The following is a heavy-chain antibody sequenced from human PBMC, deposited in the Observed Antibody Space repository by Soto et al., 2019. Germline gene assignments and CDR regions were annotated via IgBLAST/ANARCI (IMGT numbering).Heavy chain of an antibody. Sequence: QVQLVESGGGVVQPGRSLRLSCAASGFTFSSYGMHWVRQAPGKGLEWVAVISYDGSRKYYADSVKGRFTISRDNSKNTLYLQMSSLRAEDTAVYHCARVRSEWLLHGAFDIWGQGTMVTVSS. CDR1: GFTFSSYG. D-gene: IGHD3-3*01. CDR3: ARVRSEWLLHGAFDI. J-gene: IGHJ3*02. CDR2: ISYDGSRK. V-gene: IGHV3-30*03.